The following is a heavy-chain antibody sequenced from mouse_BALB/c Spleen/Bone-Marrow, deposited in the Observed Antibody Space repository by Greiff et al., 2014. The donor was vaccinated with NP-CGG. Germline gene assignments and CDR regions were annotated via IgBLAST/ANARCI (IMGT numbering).Heavy chain of an antibody. V-gene: IGHV1-4*01. D-gene: IGHD2-3*01. Sequence: VQLQQSGAELARPGASVKMSCKASGYSFTSYTMHWVKQRPGQGLEWIAYINPRNTYSDYNQKFKDRATVTADKSSSTAYMQLSSLTSEDSAVYYCTREGTYDGRSGHFDYWGQGTTLTVSS. J-gene: IGHJ2*01. CDR3: TREGTYDGRSGHFDY. CDR1: GYSFTSYT. CDR2: INPRNTYS.